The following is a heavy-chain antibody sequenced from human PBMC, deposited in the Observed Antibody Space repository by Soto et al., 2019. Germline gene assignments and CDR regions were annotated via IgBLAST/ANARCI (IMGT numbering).Heavy chain of an antibody. CDR1: GGTFSSYA. V-gene: IGHV1-69*12. CDR3: AGTFGETEYYYYGMDV. D-gene: IGHD3-10*01. J-gene: IGHJ6*02. CDR2: IIPIFGTA. Sequence: QVQLVQSGAEVKKPGSSVKVSCKASGGTFSSYAISWVRQAPGQGLEWMGGIIPIFGTANYAQKFQGRVKITADESTSTAYMELSSLRSEDTAVYYCAGTFGETEYYYYGMDVWGQGTTVTVSS.